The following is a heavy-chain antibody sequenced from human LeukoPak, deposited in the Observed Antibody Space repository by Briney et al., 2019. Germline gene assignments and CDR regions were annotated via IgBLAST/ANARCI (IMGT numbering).Heavy chain of an antibody. Sequence: GRSLRLSCAASGFTFDDYAMHWVRQAPGKGLEWVSGISWNSGSIGYADSVKGRFTISRDNAKNSLYLQMNSLRAEDTALYYCAKDTAFDPWGQGTLVTVSS. CDR3: AKDTAFDP. J-gene: IGHJ5*02. V-gene: IGHV3-9*01. CDR1: GFTFDDYA. CDR2: ISWNSGSI.